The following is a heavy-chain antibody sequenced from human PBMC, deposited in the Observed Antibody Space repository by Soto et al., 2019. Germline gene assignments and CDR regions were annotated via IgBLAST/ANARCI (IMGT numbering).Heavy chain of an antibody. Sequence: PGGSLRLSCSASGFTFSSYAMHWVRQAPGKGLEYVSAISSNGGSTYYADSVKGRFTISRDNSKNTLYLQMSSLRAEDTAVYYCVKDHASRFLGWLPNWFDPWGQGTLVTVSS. CDR2: ISSNGGST. CDR3: VKDHASRFLGWLPNWFDP. V-gene: IGHV3-64D*06. CDR1: GFTFSSYA. D-gene: IGHD3-3*01. J-gene: IGHJ5*02.